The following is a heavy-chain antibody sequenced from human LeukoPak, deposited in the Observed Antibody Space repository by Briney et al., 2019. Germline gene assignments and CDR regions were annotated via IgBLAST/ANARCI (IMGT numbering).Heavy chain of an antibody. CDR1: GFTFSIYE. J-gene: IGHJ4*02. V-gene: IGHV3-48*03. CDR3: ANVRY. CDR2: ISGSGSTI. Sequence: GGSLRLSCAASGFTFSIYEMNWVRQAPGKGLEWLSYISGSGSTIYCADSVRGRSTISRDNAKNSLYLQMNSLRAEDTAVYYCANVRYWGQGTLVTVSS.